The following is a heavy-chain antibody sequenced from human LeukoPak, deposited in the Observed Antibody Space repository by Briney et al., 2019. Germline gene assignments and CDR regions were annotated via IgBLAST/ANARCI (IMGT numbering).Heavy chain of an antibody. V-gene: IGHV3-15*01. CDR1: GFTFSETW. J-gene: IGHJ3*02. CDR3: VTELSRNYIFWAFDN. CDR2: IRSKAYGGTI. Sequence: PGGSLRLSCAVSGFTFSETWMSWVRQAPGKGLEWVGRIRSKAYGGTIEYAAPARGRFTISRVDSENTLYLQMNSLKMEDTAVYYCVTELSRNYIFWAFDNWGQGTMVTVSS. D-gene: IGHD5-24*01.